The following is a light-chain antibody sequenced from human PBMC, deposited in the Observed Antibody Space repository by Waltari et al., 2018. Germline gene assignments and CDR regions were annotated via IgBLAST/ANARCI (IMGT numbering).Light chain of an antibody. CDR3: QQSYSSPPHT. V-gene: IGKV1-39*01. CDR2: AAS. Sequence: DIQMTQSPSSLSASVGDRVTITCRASQSLRSYLNWYQQKPGKATNLLIYAASNLQSGIPSRFSGGGSGTDFTLTISSLQPEDSATYYCQQSYSSPPHTFGQGTKLEIK. CDR1: QSLRSY. J-gene: IGKJ2*01.